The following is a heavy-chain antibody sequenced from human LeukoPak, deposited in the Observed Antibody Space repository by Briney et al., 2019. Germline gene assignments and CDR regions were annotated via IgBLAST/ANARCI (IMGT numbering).Heavy chain of an antibody. CDR3: AKASDALVI. CDR2: ISWNSGDI. Sequence: GRSLRLSCAASGFTFSSYAMHWVRQAPGKGLEWVSGISWNSGDIGYADSVKGRFTISRDNAKNSLYLQMNSLRPEDTALYYCAKASDALVIWGQGTLVTVSS. CDR1: GFTFSSYA. V-gene: IGHV3-9*01. J-gene: IGHJ3*02.